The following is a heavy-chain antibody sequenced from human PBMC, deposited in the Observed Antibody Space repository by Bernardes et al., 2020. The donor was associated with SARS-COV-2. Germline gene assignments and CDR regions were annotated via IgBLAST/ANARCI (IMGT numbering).Heavy chain of an antibody. Sequence: GGSLRLSCAASGFTFSSYGMHWVRQAAGKGLEWVAVIWYDGSNKYYSDSVKGRFTISRDNSKNTLYLQMNSLRAEDTAVYYCARSTVVTPGGYYYGLDVWGQGTTVTVSS. J-gene: IGHJ6*02. CDR2: IWYDGSNK. V-gene: IGHV3-33*01. CDR3: ARSTVVTPGGYYYGLDV. CDR1: GFTFSSYG. D-gene: IGHD2-21*02.